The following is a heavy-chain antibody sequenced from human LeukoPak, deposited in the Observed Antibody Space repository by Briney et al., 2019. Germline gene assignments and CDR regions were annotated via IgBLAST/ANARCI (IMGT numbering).Heavy chain of an antibody. V-gene: IGHV3-9*01. Sequence: PGGSLRLSCAASGFTFDDYAMHWVRQAPGKGLEWVSGISWNSGSIGYADSVKGRFTISRDNAKNTLYLQMNSLRAEDTAVYYCARSSSSSLDYWGQGTLVTVSS. J-gene: IGHJ4*02. D-gene: IGHD6-13*01. CDR2: ISWNSGSI. CDR3: ARSSSSSLDY. CDR1: GFTFDDYA.